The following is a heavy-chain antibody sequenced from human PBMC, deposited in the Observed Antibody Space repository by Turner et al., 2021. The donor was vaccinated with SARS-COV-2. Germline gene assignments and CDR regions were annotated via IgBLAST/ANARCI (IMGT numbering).Heavy chain of an antibody. CDR3: VKAGGGYYYDSSGTGTDYFDY. Sequence: EVQLVESGGGLVQPGGSLRLSCSASGFPFSSYAMHWVRQAPGKGLEYVSAISSSGDSTYYADSVKGRFTISRDNSKNTLYLQMSSLRAEDTAVYYCVKAGGGYYYDSSGTGTDYFDYWGQGTLVTVSS. V-gene: IGHV3-64D*06. J-gene: IGHJ4*02. D-gene: IGHD3-22*01. CDR2: ISSSGDST. CDR1: GFPFSSYA.